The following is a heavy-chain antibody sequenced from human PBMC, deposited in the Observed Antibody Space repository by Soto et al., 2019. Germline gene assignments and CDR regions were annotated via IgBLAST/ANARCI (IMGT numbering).Heavy chain of an antibody. CDR1: GFTFSSYA. D-gene: IGHD3-10*01. J-gene: IGHJ6*02. Sequence: VQLLESGGGLVQPGGSLRLSCAASGFTFSSYAMNWVRQAPGKGLEWVSGISGSGGSTYYADSVKGRFTISRDNSKNTLYLQMNSLRAEDTAVYYCAKDRFGEYFYYGMDVWGQGTTVTVSS. V-gene: IGHV3-23*01. CDR2: ISGSGGST. CDR3: AKDRFGEYFYYGMDV.